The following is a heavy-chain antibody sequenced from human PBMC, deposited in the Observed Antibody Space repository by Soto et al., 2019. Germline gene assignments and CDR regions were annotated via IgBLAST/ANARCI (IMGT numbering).Heavy chain of an antibody. Sequence: GASVKVSCKASAGTFSSYAISWVRQPPGQGLEWMGGIIPIFGTANYAQKFQGRVTITADESTSTAYMELSSLRSEDTAVYYCARDDCSTSCPNWFDPWGQGTLVTVSS. CDR2: IIPIFGTA. CDR3: ARDDCSTSCPNWFDP. V-gene: IGHV1-69*13. CDR1: AGTFSSYA. D-gene: IGHD2-2*01. J-gene: IGHJ5*02.